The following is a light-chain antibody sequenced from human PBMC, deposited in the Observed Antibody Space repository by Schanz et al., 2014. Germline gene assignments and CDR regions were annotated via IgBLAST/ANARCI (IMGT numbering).Light chain of an antibody. CDR3: QQRSNWPYT. J-gene: IGKJ2*01. CDR1: QSVLYSSNNKNY. V-gene: IGKV4-1*01. Sequence: DIVMTQSPDSLAVSLGERATIHCKSSQSVLYSSNNKNYLAWYQQKPGQPPKLLIYWASTRESGVPDRFSGSGSGTDFTLTISSLEPEDFAVYYCQQRSNWPYTFGQGTKLEIK. CDR2: WAS.